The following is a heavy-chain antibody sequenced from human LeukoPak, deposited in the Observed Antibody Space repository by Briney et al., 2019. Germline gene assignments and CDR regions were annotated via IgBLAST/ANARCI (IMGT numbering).Heavy chain of an antibody. J-gene: IGHJ4*02. Sequence: GGSLRLSCAASGFIFTDYWMNWVRQAPGKGLEWVAMIKYDGIDKKYLDSVKGRFTISRDNAKNSLYLEMNSLRAEDTAVYYCARDFNNYDSSGYFDYWGQGTLVTVSS. V-gene: IGHV3-7*01. D-gene: IGHD3-22*01. CDR3: ARDFNNYDSSGYFDY. CDR2: IKYDGIDK. CDR1: GFIFTDYW.